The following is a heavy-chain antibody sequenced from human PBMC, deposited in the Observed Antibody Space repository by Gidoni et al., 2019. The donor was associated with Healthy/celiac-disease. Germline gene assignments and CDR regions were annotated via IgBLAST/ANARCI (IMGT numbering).Heavy chain of an antibody. Sequence: EVQLVESGGGLVQPGGSLRLSCAASGFTFSRYEMNWVRQAPGKGLEWVSYISSSGSTIYYADSVKGRFTISRDNAKNSLYLQMNSLRAEDTAVYYCARDGVVATITRPFDYWGQGTLVTVSS. J-gene: IGHJ4*02. V-gene: IGHV3-48*03. CDR1: GFTFSRYE. CDR3: ARDGVVATITRPFDY. CDR2: ISSSGSTI. D-gene: IGHD5-12*01.